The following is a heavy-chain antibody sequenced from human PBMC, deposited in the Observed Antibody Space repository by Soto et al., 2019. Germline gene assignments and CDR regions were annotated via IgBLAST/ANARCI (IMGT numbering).Heavy chain of an antibody. CDR3: AHRLDYYGSSGYYYYLDY. J-gene: IGHJ4*02. Sequence: SGPTLVHPTQTLTLTCTFSGFSLSTSGMGVGWLRQPPGTALEWLALIYWNDDKRYSPSLKSRLTITKDTSKNQMVLTMSNMDPVDTATYYCAHRLDYYGSSGYYYYLDYWGQGTLVTFSS. V-gene: IGHV2-5*01. CDR2: IYWNDDK. CDR1: GFSLSTSGMG. D-gene: IGHD3-22*01.